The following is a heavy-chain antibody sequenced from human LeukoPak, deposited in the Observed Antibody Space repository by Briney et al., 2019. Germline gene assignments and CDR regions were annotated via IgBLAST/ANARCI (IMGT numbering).Heavy chain of an antibody. Sequence: PSETLSLTCAVYGGSFSGYYWSWIRQPPGKGLEWIGEINHSVSTNYNPSLKSRVTISVDTSKKQFSLRLTSVTAADTAVYYCASGIPGRSIDYWGQGTLVTVSS. D-gene: IGHD3-16*02. CDR3: ASGIPGRSIDY. CDR1: GGSFSGYY. CDR2: INHSVST. J-gene: IGHJ4*02. V-gene: IGHV4-34*01.